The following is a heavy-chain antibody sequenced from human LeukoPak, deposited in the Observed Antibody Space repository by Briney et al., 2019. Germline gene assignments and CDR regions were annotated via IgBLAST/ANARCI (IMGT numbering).Heavy chain of an antibody. D-gene: IGHD3-10*01. V-gene: IGHV1-69*13. Sequence: SVKVSCKASGGTFSSYAISWVRQAPGQGLEWMGGIIPIFGTANYAQKFQGRVTITADESTSTAYMELSSLRSEDTAVYYCARELPSYYYGSGIYYYGMDVWGQGTTVTVSS. CDR3: ARELPSYYYGSGIYYYGMDV. J-gene: IGHJ6*02. CDR2: IIPIFGTA. CDR1: GGTFSSYA.